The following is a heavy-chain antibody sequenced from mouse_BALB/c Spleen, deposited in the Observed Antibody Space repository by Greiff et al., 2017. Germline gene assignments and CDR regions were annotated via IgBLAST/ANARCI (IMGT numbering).Heavy chain of an antibody. D-gene: IGHD2-3*01. CDR2: ISSGSSTI. CDR1: GFTFSSFG. J-gene: IGHJ4*01. CDR3: ARSFDGSRDYAMDY. Sequence: EVKVVESGGGLVQPGGSRKLSCAASGFTFSSFGMHWVRQAPEKGLEWVAYISSGSSTIYYADTVKGRFTISRDNPKNTLFLQMTSLRSEDTAMYYCARSFDGSRDYAMDYWGQGTSVTVSS. V-gene: IGHV5-17*02.